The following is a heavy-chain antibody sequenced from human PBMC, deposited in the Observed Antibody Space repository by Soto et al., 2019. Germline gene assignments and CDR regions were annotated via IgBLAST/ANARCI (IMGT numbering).Heavy chain of an antibody. V-gene: IGHV3-15*07. Sequence: GGSLRLSCAASGFTFSNAWMNWVRQAPGKGLEWVGRIKSKTDGGTTDYAAPVKGRFTISRDDSKNTLYLQMNSLKTEDTAVYYCTIWQWYYDFWSGYKASHFDYWGQGTLVTVSS. CDR3: TIWQWYYDFWSGYKASHFDY. CDR2: IKSKTDGGTT. J-gene: IGHJ4*02. D-gene: IGHD3-3*01. CDR1: GFTFSNAW.